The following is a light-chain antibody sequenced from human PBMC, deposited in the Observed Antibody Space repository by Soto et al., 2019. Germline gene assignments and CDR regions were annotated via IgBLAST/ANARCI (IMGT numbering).Light chain of an antibody. CDR3: AAWDDSLNGHVV. J-gene: IGLJ2*01. Sequence: QSVLTQPPSASGTPGQRVTISCSGSSSNIGSNTVNWYQQLPGTAPKLLIYSNNQRPSGVPDRFSGSKSGTSASLAISGLQSDDEADYYCAAWDDSLNGHVVFGGGTKLT. CDR1: SSNIGSNT. CDR2: SNN. V-gene: IGLV1-44*01.